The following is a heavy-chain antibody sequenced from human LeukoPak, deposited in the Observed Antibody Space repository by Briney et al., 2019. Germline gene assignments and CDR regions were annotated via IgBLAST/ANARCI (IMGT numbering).Heavy chain of an antibody. CDR3: SREGSSGWPNYFDS. V-gene: IGHV3-13*04. J-gene: IGHJ4*02. Sequence: GGSLRLSCAASGFTFSSYDMHWVRQATGKGLEWVSVIGTSGDTYDADSVKGRFTISRENAKNSLYLQMNILTAGETAVYFCSREGSSGWPNYFDSWGQRDLVSVSS. CDR2: IGTSGDT. CDR1: GFTFSSYD. D-gene: IGHD6-19*01.